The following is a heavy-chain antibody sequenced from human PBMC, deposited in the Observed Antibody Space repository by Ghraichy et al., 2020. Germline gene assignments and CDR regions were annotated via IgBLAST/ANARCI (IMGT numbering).Heavy chain of an antibody. J-gene: IGHJ4*02. CDR1: GYTFTSYG. V-gene: IGHV1-18*01. CDR2: ISPYNGNA. D-gene: IGHD2-15*01. Sequence: ASVKVSCKASGYTFTSYGISWVRQAPGQGLEWMGWISPYNGNANYAQRLQGRVTMTTDTSTSTAYMELRSLRSDDTAVYYRARVDRAPYCSGGSCYSVDYWGQGTLVTVSS. CDR3: ARVDRAPYCSGGSCYSVDY.